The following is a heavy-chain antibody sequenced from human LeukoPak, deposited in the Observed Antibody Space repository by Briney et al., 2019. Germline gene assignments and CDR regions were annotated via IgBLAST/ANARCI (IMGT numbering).Heavy chain of an antibody. CDR2: IYYSGST. CDR3: ARLETIFGVVIRSFDY. V-gene: IGHV4-39*01. CDR1: GGSISSSSYY. D-gene: IGHD3-3*01. J-gene: IGHJ4*02. Sequence: SETLSLTCTVSGGSISSSSYYWGWIRQPPGKGLEWIGSIYYSGSTYYNPSLKSRVTISVDTSKNQFSLKLSSVTAADTAVYYCARLETIFGVVIRSFDYWGQGTLVTVSS.